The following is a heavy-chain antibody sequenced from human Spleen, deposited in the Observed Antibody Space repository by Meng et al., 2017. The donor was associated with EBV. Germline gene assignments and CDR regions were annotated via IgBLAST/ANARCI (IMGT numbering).Heavy chain of an antibody. V-gene: IGHV4-4*03. CDR1: GGSISSAYW. J-gene: IGHJ4*02. Sequence: QVQLQESGPGLGKPLGSLSLTCVVSGGSISSAYWWSWVRQSPEKGLEWIGEIFHSGSTNYNPSLKSRVSISLDRSKSQSALKLTSMTAADTAVYYCARSGSSPSPIDYWGQGTLVTVSS. CDR3: ARSGSSPSPIDY. CDR2: IFHSGST. D-gene: IGHD6-13*01.